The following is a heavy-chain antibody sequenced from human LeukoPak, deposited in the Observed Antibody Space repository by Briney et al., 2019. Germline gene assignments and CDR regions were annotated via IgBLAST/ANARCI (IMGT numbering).Heavy chain of an antibody. V-gene: IGHV3-9*01. CDR3: AKVPSSSGTDY. CDR2: ISWNSGSI. Sequence: PGGSLRLSCAASGFTFDVYAMHWVRHAPGKGLEWVSGISWNSGSIVYADSVKGRLTISRENSKNTLYLQMNSLRAEDTAVYYCAKVPSSSGTDYWGERTLVTVSS. D-gene: IGHD6-6*01. J-gene: IGHJ4*02. CDR1: GFTFDVYA.